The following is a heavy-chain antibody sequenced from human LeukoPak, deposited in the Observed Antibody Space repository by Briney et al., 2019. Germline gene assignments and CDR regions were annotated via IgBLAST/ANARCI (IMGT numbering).Heavy chain of an antibody. D-gene: IGHD4-17*01. CDR3: ARDIGDYVLTDY. Sequence: SETLSLTCTVSGGSISSYYWSWIRQPPGKGLEWIGYIYYSGSTNYNPSLKSRVTISVDTSKNQFSLKLSSVTAADTAVYYCARDIGDYVLTDYWGQGTLVTVSS. CDR1: GGSISSYY. J-gene: IGHJ4*02. CDR2: IYYSGST. V-gene: IGHV4-59*12.